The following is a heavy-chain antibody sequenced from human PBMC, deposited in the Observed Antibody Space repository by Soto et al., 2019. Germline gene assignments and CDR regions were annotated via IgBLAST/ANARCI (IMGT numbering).Heavy chain of an antibody. Sequence: VQLVESGGELVKPGASLRLSCVGSGFTFSNTWMTWVRQAPGKGLEWVGRIKSKTDGGTIEYAAPVKGRLTISRDDATNTLFLQMNGLKTEDTAVYYSTIKLDFWGHGTLVTVSS. CDR1: GFTFSNTW. V-gene: IGHV3-15*01. CDR2: IKSKTDGGTI. CDR3: TIKLDF. J-gene: IGHJ4*01.